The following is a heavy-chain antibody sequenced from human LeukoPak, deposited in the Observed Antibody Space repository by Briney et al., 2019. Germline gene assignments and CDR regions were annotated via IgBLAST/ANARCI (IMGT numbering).Heavy chain of an antibody. V-gene: IGHV3-20*04. CDR1: GFTFSSYA. J-gene: IGHJ4*02. D-gene: IGHD2-2*01. CDR3: ARAPITSPFYFDY. Sequence: PGGSLRLSCAASGFTFSSYAMYWVRQAPGKGLEWVSGINWSGGSTGYADPLRGRFTISRDNAKNSLYLQMDSLRAEDTALYYCARAPITSPFYFDYWGQGTLVTVSS. CDR2: INWSGGST.